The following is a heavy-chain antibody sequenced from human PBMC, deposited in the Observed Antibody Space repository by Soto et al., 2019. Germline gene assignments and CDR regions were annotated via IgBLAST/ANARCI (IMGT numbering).Heavy chain of an antibody. Sequence: WGSLRLSCAASGFTVSSNYMSWVRQAPGKGLEWVSVIYSGGSTYYADSVKGRFTISRDNSKNTLYLQMNSLRAEDTAVYYCARWGAYCGGDCPRDAFDIWGQGTMVTVSS. V-gene: IGHV3-53*01. J-gene: IGHJ3*02. CDR2: IYSGGST. CDR3: ARWGAYCGGDCPRDAFDI. CDR1: GFTVSSNY. D-gene: IGHD2-21*02.